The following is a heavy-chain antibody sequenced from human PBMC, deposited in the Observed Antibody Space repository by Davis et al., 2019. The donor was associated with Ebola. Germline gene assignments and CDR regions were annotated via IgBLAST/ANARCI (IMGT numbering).Heavy chain of an antibody. J-gene: IGHJ4*02. CDR1: GGSISSYY. D-gene: IGHD3-9*01. V-gene: IGHV4-59*04. CDR3: ARLRGLRYFDWFRFDY. CDR2: IYYSGST. Sequence: MPGGSLRLSCTVSGGSISSYYWSWIRQPPGKGLEWIGYIYYSGSTYYNPSLKSRVTISVDTSKNQFSLKLSSVTAADTAVYYCARLRGLRYFDWFRFDYWGQGTLVTVSS.